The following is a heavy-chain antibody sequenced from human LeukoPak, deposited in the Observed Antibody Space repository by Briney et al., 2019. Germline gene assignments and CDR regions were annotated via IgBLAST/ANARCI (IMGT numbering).Heavy chain of an antibody. V-gene: IGHV3-23*01. Sequence: GGSLRLSCAASGFTFSNAWMSWVRQAPGKGLEWVSAISGSGGSTYYADSVKGRFTISRDNSKNTLYLQMNSLRAEDTAVYYCAKGRAVAGYYYYGMDVWGQGTTVTVSS. CDR3: AKGRAVAGYYYYGMDV. D-gene: IGHD6-19*01. CDR2: ISGSGGST. CDR1: GFTFSNAW. J-gene: IGHJ6*02.